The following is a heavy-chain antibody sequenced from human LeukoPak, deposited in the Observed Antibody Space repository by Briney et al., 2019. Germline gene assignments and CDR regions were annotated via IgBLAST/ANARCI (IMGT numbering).Heavy chain of an antibody. Sequence: PSETLSLTCTVSGGSISSYYWSWIRQPPGKGLDWIGYINYSGSTNYNPSLKSRVTISVDTSKNQFSLKLSSVTAADTAVYYCASFRGAVGEIVYWGQGTLVTVSS. V-gene: IGHV4-59*01. J-gene: IGHJ4*02. CDR3: ASFRGAVGEIVY. CDR2: INYSGST. D-gene: IGHD3-16*01. CDR1: GGSISSYY.